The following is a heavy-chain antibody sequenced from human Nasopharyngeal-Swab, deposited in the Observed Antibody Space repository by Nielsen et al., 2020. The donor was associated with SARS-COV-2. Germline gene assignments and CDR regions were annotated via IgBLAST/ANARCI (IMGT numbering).Heavy chain of an antibody. J-gene: IGHJ4*02. CDR3: SRVPRVGGYSYGYDY. D-gene: IGHD5-18*01. V-gene: IGHV1-2*06. CDR1: GYTFSDYY. CDR2: NNPNSGGT. Sequence: ASVKVSCKASGYTFSDYYMEWVRQAPGQGLEWMGRNNPNSGGTNYAQKFQGRVTMTRDTSLTTGTMELSGLRSDDTAVYFCSRVPRVGGYSYGYDYWGQGTLVTVSS.